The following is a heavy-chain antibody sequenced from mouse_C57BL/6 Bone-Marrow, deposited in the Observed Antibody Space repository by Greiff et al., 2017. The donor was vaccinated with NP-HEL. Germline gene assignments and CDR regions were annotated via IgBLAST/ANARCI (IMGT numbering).Heavy chain of an antibody. CDR1: GFSLTSYG. D-gene: IGHD2-2*01. CDR2: IWSGGST. J-gene: IGHJ4*01. CDR3: ARRDTMVTTGAMDY. Sequence: QVQLQQSGPGLVQPSQCLSITCTVSGFSLTSYGVHWVRQSPGKGLEWLGVIWSGGSTDYNAAFISRLSISKDNSKSQVFFKMNSLQADDTAIYYCARRDTMVTTGAMDYWGQGTSVTVSS. V-gene: IGHV2-2*01.